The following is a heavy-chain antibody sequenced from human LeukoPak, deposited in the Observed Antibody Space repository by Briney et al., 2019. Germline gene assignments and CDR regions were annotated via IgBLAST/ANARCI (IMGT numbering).Heavy chain of an antibody. V-gene: IGHV4-34*01. CDR1: GGSFSGYY. CDR2: INHSGST. D-gene: IGHD2-15*01. Sequence: SETLSLTCAVYGGSFSGYYWSWIRQPPGKGLEWIGEINHSGSTNYNPSLKSRVTISVDTSKNQFSLKLSSVTAADTAVYYCARGLMVGAVDYWGQGTLATVSS. CDR3: ARGLMVGAVDY. J-gene: IGHJ4*02.